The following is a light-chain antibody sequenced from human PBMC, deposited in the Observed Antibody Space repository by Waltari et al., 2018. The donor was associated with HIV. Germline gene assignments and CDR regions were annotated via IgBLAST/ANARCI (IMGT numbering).Light chain of an antibody. CDR2: AAS. Sequence: ENVLTQSPGTLSLSPGERATLSCRASRSVSSNYLTWYQQRPGQAPRLLIYAASTRATAIPDRFRGSGSGTDFTLTISRLEPEDFAVYYCQQYGTSPYTFGQGTKVEI. CDR1: RSVSSNY. J-gene: IGKJ2*01. V-gene: IGKV3-20*01. CDR3: QQYGTSPYT.